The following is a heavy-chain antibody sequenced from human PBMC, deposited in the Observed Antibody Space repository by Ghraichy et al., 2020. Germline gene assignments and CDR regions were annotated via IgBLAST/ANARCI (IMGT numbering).Heavy chain of an antibody. CDR1: EFSVRDNY. CDR3: ASRLGVADARESGY. J-gene: IGHJ4*02. D-gene: IGHD6-19*01. Sequence: LSLTCEASEFSVRDNYMSWVRLAPGKGLEWISVIYQNHNTYYANSVRGRFTVSRDDSKNTVYLQMNSLRAEDTAMYYCASRLGVADARESGYWGQGTLLTVSS. V-gene: IGHV3-53*01. CDR2: IYQNHNT.